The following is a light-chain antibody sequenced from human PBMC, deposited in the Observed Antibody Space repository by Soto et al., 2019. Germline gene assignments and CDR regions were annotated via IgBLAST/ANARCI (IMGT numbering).Light chain of an antibody. J-gene: IGKJ3*01. Sequence: EKVMTQSPATLSVSPGERATLSCRASQSVTTTVAWYQQKPGQAPRLLIYGASTRATGIPARFSGSGSGTEFTLTISSLQSEDFAVYYCQQYNNWPLTFGPGTKVDIK. CDR1: QSVTTT. CDR3: QQYNNWPLT. CDR2: GAS. V-gene: IGKV3-15*01.